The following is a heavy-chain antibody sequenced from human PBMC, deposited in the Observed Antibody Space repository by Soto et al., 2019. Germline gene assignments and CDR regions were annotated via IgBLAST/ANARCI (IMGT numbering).Heavy chain of an antibody. V-gene: IGHV3-21*01. J-gene: IGHJ6*02. D-gene: IGHD6-19*01. Sequence: EVQLVESGGGLVKPGGSLRLSCAASGFTFSNYNMDWVRQATGKGLEWVSSISSSSSYIYYADSVKGRFTISRDNSKKSLFLQMNSLRAEDTAVYYCARGPSSDWNNGLDVWGQGTTVTVSS. CDR2: ISSSSSYI. CDR1: GFTFSNYN. CDR3: ARGPSSDWNNGLDV.